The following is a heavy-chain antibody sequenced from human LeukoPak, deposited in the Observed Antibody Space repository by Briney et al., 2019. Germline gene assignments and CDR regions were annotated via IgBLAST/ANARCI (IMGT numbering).Heavy chain of an antibody. CDR2: ISGSGDSI. J-gene: IGHJ6*03. CDR1: EFSFSSYA. D-gene: IGHD2-2*01. V-gene: IGHV3-23*01. Sequence: GGSLRLSCVASEFSFSSYAMSWVRQAPGKGLEWASGISGSGDSIYYADSVKGRFTLSKDNSKNTLYLQMNSLRAEDTALYYCAKGGPYLVVPVHYYMDVWGKGTTVTVSS. CDR3: AKGGPYLVVPVHYYMDV.